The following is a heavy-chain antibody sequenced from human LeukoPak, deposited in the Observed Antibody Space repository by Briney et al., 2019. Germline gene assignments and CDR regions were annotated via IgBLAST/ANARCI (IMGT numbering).Heavy chain of an antibody. V-gene: IGHV3-30*01. CDR1: GFTFSSDA. CDR3: ARDSYVPGIAAAGSNAFDI. D-gene: IGHD6-13*01. J-gene: IGHJ3*02. Sequence: GGSLRLSCAASGFTFSSDAVHWVRQAPGKGLEWVAVISYDGSNKYYADSVKGRFPISRDNSKNTLYLQMNSLRAEDTAVYYCARDSYVPGIAAAGSNAFDIWGQGTMVTVSS. CDR2: ISYDGSNK.